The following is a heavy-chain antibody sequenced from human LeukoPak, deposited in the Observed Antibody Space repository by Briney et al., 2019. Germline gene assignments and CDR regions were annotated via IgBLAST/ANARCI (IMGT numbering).Heavy chain of an antibody. V-gene: IGHV5-51*01. J-gene: IGHJ4*02. CDR3: ARHDDGAVDY. Sequence: GESPKISCKGSGYSFTTYWIGWVRQMPGKGLEGMGIIYPSDSDTRYSPSLQGQVTFSADKSIPTAYLQWSSLKASDTAMYYCARHDDGAVDYWGQGTLVTVSS. CDR2: IYPSDSDT. CDR1: GYSFTTYW. D-gene: IGHD3-3*01.